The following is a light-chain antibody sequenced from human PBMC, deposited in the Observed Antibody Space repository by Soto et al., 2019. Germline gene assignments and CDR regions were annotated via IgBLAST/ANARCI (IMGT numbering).Light chain of an antibody. Sequence: DIQMTQSPSTLSASVGDRVTITCRASQSISSWLAWYQQKPWKAPKLLIYDASSLESGVPSRFSGSGSGTEFTLPISSLQPDDFATYYCQQYNSYSWTFGQGTKVEIK. CDR1: QSISSW. CDR3: QQYNSYSWT. J-gene: IGKJ1*01. CDR2: DAS. V-gene: IGKV1-5*01.